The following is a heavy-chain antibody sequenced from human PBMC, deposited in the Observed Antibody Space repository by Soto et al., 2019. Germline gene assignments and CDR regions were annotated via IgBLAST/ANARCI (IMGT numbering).Heavy chain of an antibody. CDR2: IDPSDSYT. J-gene: IGHJ3*02. D-gene: IGHD3-22*01. V-gene: IGHV5-10-1*01. CDR1: GYSFTSYW. Sequence: RESLKISCKGSGYSFTSYWISWVRQMPGKGLEWMGRIDPSDSYTNYSPSFQGHVTISADKSISTAYLQWSSLKASDTAMYYCARRYETYYYDSSGYHDAFDIWGQGTMVTVSS. CDR3: ARRYETYYYDSSGYHDAFDI.